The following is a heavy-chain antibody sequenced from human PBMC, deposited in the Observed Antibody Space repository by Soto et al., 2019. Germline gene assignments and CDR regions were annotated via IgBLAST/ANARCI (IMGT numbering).Heavy chain of an antibody. J-gene: IGHJ5*02. CDR3: ARFRIAAAGGGWFDP. CDR1: GGSISSYY. V-gene: IGHV4-59*01. D-gene: IGHD6-13*01. CDR2: IYYSGST. Sequence: SETLSLTXTVSGGSISSYYWSWIRQPPGKGLEWIGYIYYSGSTNYNPSLKSRVTISVDTSKNQFSLKLSSVTAADTAVYYCARFRIAAAGGGWFDPWGQGTLVTVSS.